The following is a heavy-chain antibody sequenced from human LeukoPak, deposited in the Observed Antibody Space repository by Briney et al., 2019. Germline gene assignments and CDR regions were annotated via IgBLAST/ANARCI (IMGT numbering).Heavy chain of an antibody. Sequence: PGGSLRLSCAASGFTFSSYGMHWVRQAPGKGLEWVAVISYDGSNKYYADSVKGRFTISRDNSKNTLYLQMNSLRAEDTAVYYCARGEWDHDFWSEGDYWGQGTLVTVSS. CDR1: GFTFSSYG. CDR3: ARGEWDHDFWSEGDY. J-gene: IGHJ4*02. CDR2: ISYDGSNK. V-gene: IGHV3-30*12. D-gene: IGHD3-3*01.